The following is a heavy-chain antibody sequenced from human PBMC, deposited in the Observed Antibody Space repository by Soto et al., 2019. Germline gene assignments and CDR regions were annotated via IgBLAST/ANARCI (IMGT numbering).Heavy chain of an antibody. Sequence: GGSLRLSCAASGFTFSKAWMSWVRQAPGKGLEWVGRFKSKTDGGTTDYAAPVKGRFTISSDDSKNTLFLQMNSLKTEDTAAYYCARVDDYVWGSFRPWGQGTQVTVSS. CDR2: FKSKTDGGTT. D-gene: IGHD3-16*02. CDR1: GFTFSKAW. CDR3: ARVDDYVWGSFRP. J-gene: IGHJ4*02. V-gene: IGHV3-15*01.